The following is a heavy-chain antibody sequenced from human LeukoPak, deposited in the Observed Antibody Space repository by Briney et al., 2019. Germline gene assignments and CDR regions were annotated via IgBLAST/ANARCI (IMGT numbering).Heavy chain of an antibody. Sequence: GGSLRLSCAASGFTFSNYWMSWVRQAPGKGLEWVANIKQDGSDKYYVDSVKGRFTISRDNAKNSLYLQMNSLRAEDTAVHYCAKYASGGWLPFDYWGQGTLVTVSS. D-gene: IGHD6-19*01. CDR3: AKYASGGWLPFDY. CDR2: IKQDGSDK. V-gene: IGHV3-7*01. J-gene: IGHJ4*02. CDR1: GFTFSNYW.